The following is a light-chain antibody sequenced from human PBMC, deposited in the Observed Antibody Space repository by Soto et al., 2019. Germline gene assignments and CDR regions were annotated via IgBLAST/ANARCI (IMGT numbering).Light chain of an antibody. Sequence: NFLTQSPVTLSLSPGERATLSCRASQSVSRYLAWYQQKPDQAPRLLIYDASSRAIGIPDRLSGSKSGTNFTLTIRRMEPEDVGMYYCQQYGSSPITFGQGTRLEIK. V-gene: IGKV3-20*01. CDR2: DAS. CDR3: QQYGSSPIT. J-gene: IGKJ5*01. CDR1: QSVSRY.